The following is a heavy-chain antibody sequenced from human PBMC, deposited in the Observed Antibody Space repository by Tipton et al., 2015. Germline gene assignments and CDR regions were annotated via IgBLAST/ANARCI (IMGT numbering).Heavy chain of an antibody. CDR2: VDHSGDS. J-gene: IGHJ5*02. CDR1: GYSISRGYS. D-gene: IGHD4-17*01. V-gene: IGHV4-38-2*01. Sequence: TLSLTCAVSGYSISRGYSWAWIRQPPGKGLEWIGSVDHSGDSYSNPSLKSRVTISLDTSKNQFSLKLSSVTAADTAVYYCARFDYGDYLTGFDPWGQGTLVTVSS. CDR3: ARFDYGDYLTGFDP.